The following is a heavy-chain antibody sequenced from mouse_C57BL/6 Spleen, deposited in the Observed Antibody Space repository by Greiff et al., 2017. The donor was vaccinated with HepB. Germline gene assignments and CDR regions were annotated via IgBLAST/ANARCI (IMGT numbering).Heavy chain of an antibody. CDR1: GYTFTSYW. D-gene: IGHD3-2*02. J-gene: IGHJ4*01. CDR2: IDPSDSET. V-gene: IGHV1-52*01. Sequence: QVHVKQSGAELVRPGSSVKLSCKASGYTFTSYWMHWVKQRPIQGLEWIGNIDPSDSETHYNQKFKDKATLTVDKSSSTAYMQLSSLTSEDSAVYYCARGGSGPFYYAMDYWGQGTSVTVSS. CDR3: ARGGSGPFYYAMDY.